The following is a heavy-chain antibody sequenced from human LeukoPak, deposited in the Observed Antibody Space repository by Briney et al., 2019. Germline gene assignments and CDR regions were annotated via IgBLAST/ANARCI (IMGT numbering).Heavy chain of an antibody. Sequence: GGSLRLSCAASGFTFSRYEVNWVRQAPGKGLEWVSYISSSGSTIYYADSVKGRFTISRDNAKNSLYLQMNSLRAEDTAVYYCARLDYGGNSGWDYWGQGTLVTVSS. CDR3: ARLDYGGNSGWDY. V-gene: IGHV3-48*03. CDR2: ISSSGSTI. J-gene: IGHJ4*02. CDR1: GFTFSRYE. D-gene: IGHD4-23*01.